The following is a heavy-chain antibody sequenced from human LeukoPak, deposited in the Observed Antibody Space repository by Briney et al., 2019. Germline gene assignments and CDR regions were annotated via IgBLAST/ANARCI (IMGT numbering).Heavy chain of an antibody. CDR3: AKDWGDYYGSGSTFDY. CDR2: ISGSGGST. D-gene: IGHD3-10*01. Sequence: GGSLRLSCAASGFTFSSYAMSWVRQAPGKGLEWVSAISGSGGSTYYADSVKGRFTISRDNSKNTLYLQMNSLRAEDTAVYYCAKDWGDYYGSGSTFDYWGQGTQVTVSS. J-gene: IGHJ4*02. V-gene: IGHV3-23*01. CDR1: GFTFSSYA.